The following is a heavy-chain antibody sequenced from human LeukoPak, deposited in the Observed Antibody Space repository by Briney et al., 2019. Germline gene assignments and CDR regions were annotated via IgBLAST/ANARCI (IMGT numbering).Heavy chain of an antibody. V-gene: IGHV3-9*03. CDR1: GFTFDDYA. J-gene: IGHJ4*02. CDR2: ISWNSGSI. Sequence: PGGSLRLSCAASGFTFDDYAMHWVRQAPGKGLEWVSGISWNSGSIGYADSVKGRFTISRDNAKNSLYLQMNSLRAEDMALYYCAKDMGYCSSTSCSTGPFDYWGQGTLVTVSS. CDR3: AKDMGYCSSTSCSTGPFDY. D-gene: IGHD2-2*01.